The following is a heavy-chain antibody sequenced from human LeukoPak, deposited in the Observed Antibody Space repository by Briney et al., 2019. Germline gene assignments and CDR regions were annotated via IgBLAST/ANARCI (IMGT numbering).Heavy chain of an antibody. CDR3: TRGGGLPAAPPWKY. J-gene: IGHJ4*02. Sequence: GGSLRLSCTASGFTFGDYAMSCVRQAPGKGLEWVGFIRSKAYGGTTEYAASVKGRFTISRDDSKSIAYLQMNSLKTEDTAVYYCTRGGGLPAAPPWKYWGQGTLVTVSS. D-gene: IGHD2-2*01. V-gene: IGHV3-49*04. CDR2: IRSKAYGGTT. CDR1: GFTFGDYA.